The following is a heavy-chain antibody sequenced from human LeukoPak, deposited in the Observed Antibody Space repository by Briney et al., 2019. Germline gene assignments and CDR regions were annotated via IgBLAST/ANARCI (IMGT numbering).Heavy chain of an antibody. J-gene: IGHJ4*02. CDR2: ISYDGSNK. CDR1: GFTFSSYA. D-gene: IGHD6-19*01. Sequence: GRSLRLSCAASGFTFSSYAMHWVRQAPGKGLEWVAVISYDGSNKYYADSVKGRFTISRDNSKNTLYLQMNSLRAEDTAVYYCAREILYSSGWYYFDYWGQGTLVTVSS. V-gene: IGHV3-30-3*01. CDR3: AREILYSSGWYYFDY.